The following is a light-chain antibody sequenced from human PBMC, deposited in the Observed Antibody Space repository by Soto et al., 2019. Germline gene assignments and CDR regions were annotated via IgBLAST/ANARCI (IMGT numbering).Light chain of an antibody. CDR3: QQYDDWLRLT. CDR2: GAS. V-gene: IGKV3D-15*01. J-gene: IGKJ4*01. Sequence: EIVMTQSPATLSVSPGERATLSCRASHRVSSYLAWYQQKPGQAPRLLIFGASYRATGIPARFSGSGSGTEFNLTISSLQSEDFAVYFCQQYDDWLRLTFGGGTKVDI. CDR1: HRVSSY.